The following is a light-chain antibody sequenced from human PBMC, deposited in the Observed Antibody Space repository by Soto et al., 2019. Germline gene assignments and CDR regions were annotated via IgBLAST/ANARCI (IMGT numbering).Light chain of an antibody. CDR1: QSVSSS. V-gene: IGKV3-15*01. Sequence: EIVMTQSPATLSVSPGDRATLSCRASQSVSSSLAWYQQIPGQAPRLLIYGASTRATGIPARFGGSGSGTEFPHTISRQQSEDFAVYCCRQDNNWPPLTFGGGTKMELK. CDR2: GAS. CDR3: RQDNNWPPLT. J-gene: IGKJ4*01.